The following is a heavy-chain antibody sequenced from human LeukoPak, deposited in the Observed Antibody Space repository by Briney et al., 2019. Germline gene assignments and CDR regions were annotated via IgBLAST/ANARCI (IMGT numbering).Heavy chain of an antibody. J-gene: IGHJ6*03. CDR1: GYTFTSYY. V-gene: IGHV1-46*01. CDR2: INPSGGST. Sequence: ASVKVSCKASGYTFTSYYTHWVRQAPGQGLEWMGIINPSGGSTSYAQKFQGRVTVTRDMSTSTVYMELSSLRSEDTAVYYCAGYYYYYMDVWGKGTTVTVSS. CDR3: AGYYYYYMDV.